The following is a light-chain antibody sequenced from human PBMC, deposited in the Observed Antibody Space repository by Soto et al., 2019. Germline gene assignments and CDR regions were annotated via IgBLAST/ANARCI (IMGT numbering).Light chain of an antibody. J-gene: IGKJ5*01. CDR1: QSVSSN. V-gene: IGKV3-15*01. CDR2: GAS. Sequence: EIVMTQSPATLSVSPGERATLSCRASQSVSSNLAWYQQKPGQAPRLLIYGASTRAPGIPARLSGSGSGTEFTLTVSSLQSEDFAVYYCQQYNNWPPITFGQGTRLEIK. CDR3: QQYNNWPPIT.